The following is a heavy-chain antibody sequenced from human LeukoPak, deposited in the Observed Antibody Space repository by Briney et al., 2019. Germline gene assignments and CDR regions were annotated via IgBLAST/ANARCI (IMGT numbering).Heavy chain of an antibody. CDR2: IYSGGST. Sequence: GGSLRLSCAASGFTVSSSYMSWVRQAPGEGLEWVSLIYSGGSTYYAASVKGRFTISRDSSKNTLYLQMNSLRPEDTAVYYCAKGYNYAYEYWGQGTLVTVSS. V-gene: IGHV3-53*01. CDR1: GFTVSSSY. D-gene: IGHD5-18*01. CDR3: AKGYNYAYEY. J-gene: IGHJ4*02.